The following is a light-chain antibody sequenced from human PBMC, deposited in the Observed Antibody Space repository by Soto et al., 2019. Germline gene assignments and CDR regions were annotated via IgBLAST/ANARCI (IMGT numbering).Light chain of an antibody. CDR2: DTS. CDR3: QQYNSYSPWT. Sequence: DIQMTQSPSSLSASVGDRVTITCRASQGIANYVAWYQQNPGKVPKLLIYDTSTLQSGVPSRFSGSGSGTDFTLTISSLQPDDFATYYCQQYNSYSPWTFGQGTKVDIK. J-gene: IGKJ1*01. CDR1: QGIANY. V-gene: IGKV1-27*01.